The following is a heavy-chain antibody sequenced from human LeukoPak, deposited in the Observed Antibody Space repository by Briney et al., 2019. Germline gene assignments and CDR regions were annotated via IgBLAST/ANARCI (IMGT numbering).Heavy chain of an antibody. CDR1: GGSISSGGYS. CDR2: IYQSGST. CDR3: ARYVGKGTQSYYFDY. V-gene: IGHV4-30-2*01. J-gene: IGHJ4*02. Sequence: SQTLSLTCAVSGGSISSGGYSWSWIRQPPGKGLEWIGYIYQSGSTYYNPSLKSRVTISVDRSKNQFSLNLNSVTAADTAVYYCARYVGKGTQSYYFDYWGQGTLVTISS. D-gene: IGHD3-10*02.